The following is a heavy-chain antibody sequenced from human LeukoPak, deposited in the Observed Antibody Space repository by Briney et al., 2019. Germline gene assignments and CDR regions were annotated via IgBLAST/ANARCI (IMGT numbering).Heavy chain of an antibody. D-gene: IGHD2-15*01. CDR2: MNPNSGNT. CDR1: GYTFTSYD. Sequence: ASVKVSCKASGYTFTSYDINWVRQATGQGLEWMGWMNPNSGNTGYAQKFQGRVTMTRNTSISTAYMELSSLRSEDTAVYYCASLHCSGGSCYSYYGMDVWGQGTTVTVSS. CDR3: ASLHCSGGSCYSYYGMDV. J-gene: IGHJ6*02. V-gene: IGHV1-8*01.